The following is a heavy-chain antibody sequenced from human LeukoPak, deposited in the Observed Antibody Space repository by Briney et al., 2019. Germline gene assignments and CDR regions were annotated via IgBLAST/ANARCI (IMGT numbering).Heavy chain of an antibody. V-gene: IGHV3-33*01. CDR1: GCTFSGHG. D-gene: IGHD3-10*01. CDR3: ARDRGVSYFDY. CDR2: IWYDGSNK. Sequence: GGSLRLSCAASGCTFSGHGMHWVRQAPGKGLEWVGVIWYDGSNKYYADSVKGRFTISRDNSKNPLYLQMNSLSAEDTAMYYCARDRGVSYFDYWGQGTQVTVSS. J-gene: IGHJ4*02.